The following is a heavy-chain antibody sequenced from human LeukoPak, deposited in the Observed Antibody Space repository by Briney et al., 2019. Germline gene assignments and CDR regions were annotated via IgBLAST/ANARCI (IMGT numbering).Heavy chain of an antibody. CDR2: IHHSGST. CDR3: ARKYYDFWSGSYYFDY. CDR1: GGSFSGYY. D-gene: IGHD3-3*01. J-gene: IGHJ4*02. V-gene: IGHV4-34*01. Sequence: PSETLSLTCAVYGGSFSGYYWSWIRQPPGKGLEWIGEIHHSGSTNYNPSLKSRVTISVDTSKSQFSLKLSSVTAADTAVYYCARKYYDFWSGSYYFDYWGQGTLVTVSS.